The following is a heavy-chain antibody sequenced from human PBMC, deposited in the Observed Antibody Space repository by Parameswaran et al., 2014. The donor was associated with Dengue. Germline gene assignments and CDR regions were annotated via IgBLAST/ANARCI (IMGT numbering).Heavy chain of an antibody. V-gene: IGHV3-48*03. D-gene: IGHD5-18*01. CDR3: ARGVDSYGYTSFDY. Sequence: WIRQPPGKGLEWVSYISSSGSTIYYADSVKGRFTISRDNAKNSLYLQMNSLRAEDTAVYYCARGVDSYGYTSFDYWGQGTLVTVSS. CDR2: ISSSGSTI. J-gene: IGHJ4*02.